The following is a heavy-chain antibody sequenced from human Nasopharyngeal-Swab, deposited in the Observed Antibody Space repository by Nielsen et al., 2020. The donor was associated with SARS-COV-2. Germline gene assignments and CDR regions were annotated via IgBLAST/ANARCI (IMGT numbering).Heavy chain of an antibody. J-gene: IGHJ6*03. Sequence: GGSLRLSCAASGFTFSSNDMHWVRLPRGKGLEWVSAIGAAGGTYYPDSVKGRFTISRENAKNSLYLQMNSLRAEDTAIYYCVKGVPQSGGMDVWGKGTTVSVSS. D-gene: IGHD3-10*01. V-gene: IGHV3-13*01. CDR1: GFTFSSND. CDR2: IGAAGGT. CDR3: VKGVPQSGGMDV.